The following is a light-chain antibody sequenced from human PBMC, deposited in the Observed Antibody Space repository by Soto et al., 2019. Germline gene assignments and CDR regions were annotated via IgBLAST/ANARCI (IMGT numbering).Light chain of an antibody. V-gene: IGKV1-5*03. CDR1: QSISSW. J-gene: IGKJ1*01. CDR2: KAS. Sequence: DIQMTQYPSTQSANVRDKVTITCRASQSISSWLAWYQQKPGKAPKLLIYKASSLESGVPSRFSGSGSGTEFTLTISSLQPDDFATYYCQQYNSYSRTFGQGTKVDIK. CDR3: QQYNSYSRT.